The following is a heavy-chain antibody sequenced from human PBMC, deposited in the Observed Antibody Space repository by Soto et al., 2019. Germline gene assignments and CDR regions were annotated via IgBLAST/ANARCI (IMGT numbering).Heavy chain of an antibody. D-gene: IGHD3-10*01. CDR1: GYTFTSYS. CDR3: ARPMNYNDYLDY. Sequence: QVQLVQSGAEEKKPGASVKVSCKASGYTFTSYSMHWVRQAPGQRLEWMGWINGNNGNTRYSQNFKGRVTITRDTSASTDYMELGSLRSEDTAVYYCARPMNYNDYLDYWGQGTLVTVSS. V-gene: IGHV1-3*05. CDR2: INGNNGNT. J-gene: IGHJ4*02.